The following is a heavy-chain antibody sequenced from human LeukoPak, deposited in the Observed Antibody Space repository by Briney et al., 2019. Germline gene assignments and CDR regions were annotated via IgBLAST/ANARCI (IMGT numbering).Heavy chain of an antibody. J-gene: IGHJ3*02. CDR3: ARDISSSTRAFDI. CDR1: GFTLSSYE. Sequence: PGGSLRLSCAASGFTLSSYEMTWVRLAPGTGLEWVPYISSGGGLTFYADSVKGRFTISRDTANNSLYLQMNNLRGEDTALYCGARDISSSTRAFDIWGQGTMVTVSS. CDR2: ISSGGGLT. V-gene: IGHV3-48*03. D-gene: IGHD2-15*01.